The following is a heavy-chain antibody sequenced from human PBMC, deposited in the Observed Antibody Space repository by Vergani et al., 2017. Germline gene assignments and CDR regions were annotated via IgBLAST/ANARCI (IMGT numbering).Heavy chain of an antibody. CDR3: AKVDVVVPAAHFDY. D-gene: IGHD2-2*01. J-gene: IGHJ4*02. V-gene: IGHV3-23*04. CDR2: ISGSGGST. Sequence: EVQLVESGGGLVQPGGSLRLSCAASGFTFSSYSMNWVRQAPGKGLEWVSAISGSGGSTYYADSGKGRFTISRDNSKNTLYLQMNSLRAEDTAVYYCAKVDVVVPAAHFDYWGQGTLVTVSS. CDR1: GFTFSSYS.